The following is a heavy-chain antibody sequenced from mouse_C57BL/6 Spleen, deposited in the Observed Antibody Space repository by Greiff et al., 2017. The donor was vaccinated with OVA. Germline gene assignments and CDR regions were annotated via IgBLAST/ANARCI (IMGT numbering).Heavy chain of an antibody. V-gene: IGHV3-6*01. CDR2: ISYDGSN. CDR3: ATGCECFDY. Sequence: LQESGPGLVKPSQSLSLTCSVTGYSITSGYYWNWIRQLPGNKLEWMGYISYDGSNNYNSSLKNRTSITPDTSSNQFFLKLNSVTTEDTATYSCATGCECFDYWGQGTTLTVSS. D-gene: IGHD1-2*01. CDR1: GYSITSGYY. J-gene: IGHJ2*01.